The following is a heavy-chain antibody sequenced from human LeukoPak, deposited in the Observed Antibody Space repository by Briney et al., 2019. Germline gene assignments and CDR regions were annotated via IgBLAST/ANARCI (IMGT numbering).Heavy chain of an antibody. Sequence: GESLKISCAASGFTVSSNYMSWVRQAPGKGLEWVSVIYSGGSTYYADSVKGRFTISRDNSKNTLYLQMNSLRAEDTAVYYCASGELLYYFDYWGQGTLVTVSS. V-gene: IGHV3-66*01. J-gene: IGHJ4*02. CDR1: GFTVSSNY. D-gene: IGHD3-10*01. CDR3: ASGELLYYFDY. CDR2: IYSGGST.